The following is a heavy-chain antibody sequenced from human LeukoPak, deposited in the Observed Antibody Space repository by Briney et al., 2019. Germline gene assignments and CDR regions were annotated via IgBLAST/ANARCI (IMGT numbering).Heavy chain of an antibody. D-gene: IGHD3-22*01. CDR2: ISGSGGST. CDR3: AKKDYDSSGPRGHV. V-gene: IGHV3-23*01. Sequence: SGGSLRLSCAASGFTFSSYAMSWVRQAPGKGLEWVSAISGSGGSTYYADSVKGRFTISRDNSKNTLYLQMNSLRAEDTAVYYCAKKDYDSSGPRGHVWGQGTTVTVSS. CDR1: GFTFSSYA. J-gene: IGHJ6*02.